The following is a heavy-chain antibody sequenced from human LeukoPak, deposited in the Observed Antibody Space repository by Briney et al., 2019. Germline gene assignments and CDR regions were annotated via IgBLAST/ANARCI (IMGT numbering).Heavy chain of an antibody. CDR1: GYTFSNYG. J-gene: IGHJ6*03. D-gene: IGHD2-2*01. V-gene: IGHV1-18*01. CDR3: ARAPIVVVPAATQKTYYMDV. Sequence: ASVKVSCKASGYTFSNYGISWVRQAPGQGLEWMGWISAYNGNTNSAPKLQGRVTMTTDTSTSTAYMELRSLRSDDTAVYYCARAPIVVVPAATQKTYYMDVWGKGTTVTVSS. CDR2: ISAYNGNT.